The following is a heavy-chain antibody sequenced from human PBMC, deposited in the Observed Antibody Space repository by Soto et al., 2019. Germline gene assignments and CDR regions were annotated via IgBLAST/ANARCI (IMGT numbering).Heavy chain of an antibody. J-gene: IGHJ4*02. V-gene: IGHV1-69*19. CDR2: ISPKFGAA. CDR3: AREVQVHTPAFVY. D-gene: IGHD3-10*01. CDR1: GGTFNTYA. Sequence: QVQLVQSGAEMKKPGSSVKVSCQSSGGTFNTYAMNWVRQAPGQGPEWMGDISPKFGAANYAPKFQGRVTINADESTGTSYMHLSSLTSEGTALYFCAREVQVHTPAFVYWGQGTLVTVSS.